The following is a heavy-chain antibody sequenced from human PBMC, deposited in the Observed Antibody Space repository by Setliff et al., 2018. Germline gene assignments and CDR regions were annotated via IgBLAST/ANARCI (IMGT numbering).Heavy chain of an antibody. J-gene: IGHJ5*02. CDR3: ARGIGGYCSSMSCSNESWP. CDR2: INHSGST. CDR1: GGSINSDSHY. D-gene: IGHD2-2*01. Sequence: SETLSLTCVVSGGSINSDSHYWGWIRQPPGKGLEWIGEINHSGSTNYNPSLKSRVTISVDASKNQFSLKLSSVTAADTAVYYCARGIGGYCSSMSCSNESWPWGQGTLVTVSS. V-gene: IGHV4-39*07.